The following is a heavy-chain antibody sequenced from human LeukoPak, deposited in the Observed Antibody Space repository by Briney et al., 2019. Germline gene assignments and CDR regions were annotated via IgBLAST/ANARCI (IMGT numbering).Heavy chain of an antibody. J-gene: IGHJ4*02. V-gene: IGHV3-48*01. Sequence: GGSLRLSCAASGFTFSSYSMNWVRQAPGEGLEWISYISSTSGTMYYADSVQGRFTISRDNAKNSLYLQMNSLRADDTAVYYCARARDADYWGRGTLVTVSS. CDR2: ISSTSGTM. D-gene: IGHD2-2*01. CDR3: ARARDADY. CDR1: GFTFSSYS.